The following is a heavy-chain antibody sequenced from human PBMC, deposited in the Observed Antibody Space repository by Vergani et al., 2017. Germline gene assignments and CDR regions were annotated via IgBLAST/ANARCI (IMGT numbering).Heavy chain of an antibody. CDR2: TIPMLGAT. CDR1: GGTFSSYA. Sequence: QVQLVQSGAEVKKPGSSVKVSCKASGGTFSSYAISWVRQAPGQGLEWMGRTIPMLGATNYAEKFQGRVTITADESTSTAYMELSSLRYEDTAVYYCARQASYYYDWSGHYYEGWFDPWGQGTLVTVSS. J-gene: IGHJ5*02. V-gene: IGHV1-69*13. D-gene: IGHD3-22*01. CDR3: ARQASYYYDWSGHYYEGWFDP.